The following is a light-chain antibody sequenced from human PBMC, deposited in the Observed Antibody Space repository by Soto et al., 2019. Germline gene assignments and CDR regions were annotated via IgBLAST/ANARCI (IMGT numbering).Light chain of an antibody. Sequence: EIVLTQSPGTLPLSPGEIATLSCRASQSVSSSYLAWYQQKPGQSPRLLIYGASSMATGIPDRFSGSRSGTDFTLTISRLEPEDFAVYYCQQYGSSPRITFGQGTRLESK. CDR2: GAS. CDR1: QSVSSSY. J-gene: IGKJ5*01. CDR3: QQYGSSPRIT. V-gene: IGKV3-20*01.